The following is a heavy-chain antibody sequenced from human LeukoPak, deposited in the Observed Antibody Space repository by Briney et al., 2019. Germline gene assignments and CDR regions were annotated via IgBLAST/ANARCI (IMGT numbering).Heavy chain of an antibody. CDR1: GFAFRFFA. D-gene: IGHD6-19*01. Sequence: GGSLRLSCEASGFAFRFFAMSWLRQPPGKGLEWVSTINANSGTRSYAASVRGRFTISRDNSKNTVYLQLNTLRAEDTAVYYCAKPISGGLAVTADWFDPWGQGTLVVVSS. J-gene: IGHJ5*01. CDR3: AKPISGGLAVTADWFDP. V-gene: IGHV3-23*01. CDR2: INANSGTR.